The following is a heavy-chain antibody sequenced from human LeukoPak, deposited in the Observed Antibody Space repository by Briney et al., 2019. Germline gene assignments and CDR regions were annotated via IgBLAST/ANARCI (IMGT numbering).Heavy chain of an antibody. V-gene: IGHV1-8*01. CDR1: GYTFTSYD. CDR3: ARDSMVRGVSSVD. CDR2: MNPNSGNT. Sequence: GASVKVSCKASGYTFTSYDINWVRQATGQGLEWMGWMNPNSGNTGYAQKFQGRVTMTRNTSISTAYMEMSSLRSEDTAVYYCARDSMVRGVSSVDWGQGTLVTVSS. D-gene: IGHD3-10*01. J-gene: IGHJ4*02.